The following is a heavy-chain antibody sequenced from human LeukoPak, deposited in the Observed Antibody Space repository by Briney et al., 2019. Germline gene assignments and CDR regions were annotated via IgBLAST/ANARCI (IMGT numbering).Heavy chain of an antibody. J-gene: IGHJ4*02. Sequence: SETLSLTCTVSGGSISSYYWSWIRQPPGKGLEWIGYIYYSGSTNYNPSLKSRVTISVDTSKNQFSLKLSSVTAADTAVYYCARQSYVDTPFNYWGQGTLVTLSS. CDR1: GGSISSYY. CDR2: IYYSGST. V-gene: IGHV4-59*01. CDR3: ARQSYVDTPFNY. D-gene: IGHD3-16*01.